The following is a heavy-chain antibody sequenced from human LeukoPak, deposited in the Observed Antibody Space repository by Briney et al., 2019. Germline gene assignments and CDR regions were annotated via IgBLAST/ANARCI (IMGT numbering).Heavy chain of an antibody. V-gene: IGHV5-51*01. CDR2: IYPGDSNT. D-gene: IGHD4-23*01. CDR3: ARRVVNNRNWYFNL. CDR1: GYSFTSYW. Sequence: GESLKISCKGSGYSFTSYWIGWVRQMPGKGLEWMGIIYPGDSNTRYSPSFQGQVTISADKSINTAYVQWSSLKASDTAMYYCARRVVNNRNWYFNLWGRGTLVTVSS. J-gene: IGHJ2*01.